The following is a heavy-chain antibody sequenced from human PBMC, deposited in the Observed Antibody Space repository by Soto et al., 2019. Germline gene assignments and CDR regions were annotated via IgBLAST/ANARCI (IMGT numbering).Heavy chain of an antibody. J-gene: IGHJ5*02. Sequence: LRLSCAASGFSLRTYGMHWLRRAPGKGLEWVAFIWYDGTKKFYANSVKGRSTISKDNSNNILYLQMSGLRVEDTAVYYCARDVLTAVAGSVNWFDPWGQGTLVTVSS. D-gene: IGHD6-19*01. CDR1: GFSLRTYG. CDR3: ARDVLTAVAGSVNWFDP. CDR2: IWYDGTKK. V-gene: IGHV3-33*01.